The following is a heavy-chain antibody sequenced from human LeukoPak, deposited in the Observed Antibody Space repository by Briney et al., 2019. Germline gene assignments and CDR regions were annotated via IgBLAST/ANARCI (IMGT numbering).Heavy chain of an antibody. CDR3: ARNRSVTATPGFDH. Sequence: PSETLSLTCAVSGYSIRSGDYWGWIRQSPGKGLESIGSIYHSGSTHYNPSLKSRVTISVDTSKSQFSLMRSSVTAADTAVYYCARNRSVTATPGFDHWGQGTLVTVSS. CDR2: IYHSGST. D-gene: IGHD2-21*02. CDR1: GYSIRSGDY. V-gene: IGHV4-38-2*01. J-gene: IGHJ4*02.